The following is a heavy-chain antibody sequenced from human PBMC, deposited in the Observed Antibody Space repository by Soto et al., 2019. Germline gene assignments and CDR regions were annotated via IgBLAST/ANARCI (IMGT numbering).Heavy chain of an antibody. CDR1: GGSISSSSYY. J-gene: IGHJ5*02. Sequence: PSETLSLTCTVSGGSISSSSYYWGWIRQPPGKGLEWIGSIYYSGSTYYNPSLKSRVTISVDTSKNQFSLKLSSVTAADTAVYYCARRRSYDFNWFDPWGQGTLVTVSS. D-gene: IGHD3-3*01. CDR2: IYYSGST. V-gene: IGHV4-39*01. CDR3: ARRRSYDFNWFDP.